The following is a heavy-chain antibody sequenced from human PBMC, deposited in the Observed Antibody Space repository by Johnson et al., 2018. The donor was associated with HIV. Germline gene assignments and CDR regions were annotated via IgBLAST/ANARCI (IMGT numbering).Heavy chain of an antibody. J-gene: IGHJ3*02. CDR1: GFMFDDYA. CDR3: ARRRSYDDAFDI. D-gene: IGHD3-10*01. CDR2: IGTSGDT. V-gene: IGHV3-13*01. Sequence: VQLVESGGGVVQPGRSLKLSCAASGFMFDDYAMHWVRQGPGKGLEWVSGIGTSGDTYSGSVKGRFTVSRENAKNFLYLQMNSLRAGDTAIYYCARRRSYDDAFDIWGRGTMVTVSS.